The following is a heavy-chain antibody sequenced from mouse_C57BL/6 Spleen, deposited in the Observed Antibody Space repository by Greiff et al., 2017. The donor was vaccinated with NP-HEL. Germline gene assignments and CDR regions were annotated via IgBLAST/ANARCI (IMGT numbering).Heavy chain of an antibody. D-gene: IGHD2-5*01. V-gene: IGHV1-55*01. Sequence: QVQLQQSGAELVKPGASVKMSCKASGYTFTSYWITWVKQRPGQGLEWIGDIYPGSGSTNYNEKFKSKATLTVDTSSSTAYMQLSSLTSEDSAVYYCVHSNYPYAMDYWGQGTSVTVSA. CDR1: GYTFTSYW. J-gene: IGHJ4*01. CDR2: IYPGSGST. CDR3: VHSNYPYAMDY.